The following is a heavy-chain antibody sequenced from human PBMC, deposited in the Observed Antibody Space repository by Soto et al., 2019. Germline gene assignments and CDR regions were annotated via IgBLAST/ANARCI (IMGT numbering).Heavy chain of an antibody. Sequence: QVQLVQSGAEVKKPGSSVKVPCKASGDTFTTNSLNWVRQAPGQGLEWMGGIIPVVGTTKYAQKYQDRVTITGDKSTNTAYMELSSLRSDDTAVYYCARGLLYATTYFDYWGQGTPVTVSS. D-gene: IGHD2-8*01. V-gene: IGHV1-69*06. CDR1: GDTFTTNS. CDR2: IIPVVGTT. J-gene: IGHJ4*02. CDR3: ARGLLYATTYFDY.